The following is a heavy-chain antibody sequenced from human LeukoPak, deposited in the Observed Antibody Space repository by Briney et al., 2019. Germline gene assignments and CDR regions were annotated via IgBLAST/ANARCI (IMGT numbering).Heavy chain of an antibody. D-gene: IGHD6-13*01. J-gene: IGHJ4*02. CDR3: ARDAALGSSSWYYFDY. V-gene: IGHV1-69*13. CDR1: GGTFSSYA. Sequence: SVKVSCKASGGTFSSYAISWVRQAPGQGLEWMGGIIPIFGTANYAQKFQGRVTITADESTSTAYMELSSLRSEDTAVYYCARDAALGSSSWYYFDYWGQGTLVTVSS. CDR2: IIPIFGTA.